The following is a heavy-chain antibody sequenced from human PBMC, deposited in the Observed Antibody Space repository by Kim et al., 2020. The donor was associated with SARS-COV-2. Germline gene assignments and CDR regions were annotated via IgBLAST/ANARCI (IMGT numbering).Heavy chain of an antibody. D-gene: IGHD2-15*01. CDR3: ARLYRGYCSGGSCYSGWFDP. Sequence: SETLSLTCTVSGGSISSYYWSWIRQPPGKGLEWIGYIYYSGSTNYNPSLKSRVTISVDTSKNQFSLKLSSVTAADTAVYYCARLYRGYCSGGSCYSGWFDPWGQGTLVTVSS. J-gene: IGHJ5*02. V-gene: IGHV4-59*08. CDR1: GGSISSYY. CDR2: IYYSGST.